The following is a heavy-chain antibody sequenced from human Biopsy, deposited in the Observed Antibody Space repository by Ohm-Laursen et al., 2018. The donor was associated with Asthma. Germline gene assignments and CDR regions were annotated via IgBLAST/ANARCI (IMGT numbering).Heavy chain of an antibody. CDR2: ISYTGST. J-gene: IGHJ4*02. CDR3: ARHWDWGSFFDY. Sequence: TLSLTCPVSADSISSNNFYWGWIRQPPGKGLEWIATISYTGSTYYNPSLKSRVTISADTSKNQFSLKLSSVTAADTAVYYCARHWDWGSFFDYWGQGTPVTVSS. CDR1: ADSISSNNFY. D-gene: IGHD7-27*01. V-gene: IGHV4-39*01.